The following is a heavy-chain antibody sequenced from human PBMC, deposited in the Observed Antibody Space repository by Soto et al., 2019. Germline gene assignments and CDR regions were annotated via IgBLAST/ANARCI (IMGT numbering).Heavy chain of an antibody. J-gene: IGHJ3*02. D-gene: IGHD3-3*01. V-gene: IGHV3-74*01. CDR2: INSDGSST. CDR3: ARDKDFWSGDAFDI. CDR1: GFTFSSYW. Sequence: GGSLRLSCAASGFTFSSYWMHWVRQAPGKGLVWVSSINSDGSSTSYADSVKGRFTISRDNAKNTLYLQMNSLRAEDTAVYYCARDKDFWSGDAFDIWGQGTMVTVSS.